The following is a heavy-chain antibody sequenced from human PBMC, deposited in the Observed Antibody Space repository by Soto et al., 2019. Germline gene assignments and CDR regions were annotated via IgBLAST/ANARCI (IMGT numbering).Heavy chain of an antibody. CDR3: AREYRGYSYGYWAFEYFQH. CDR1: GGTFSSYA. J-gene: IGHJ1*01. CDR2: IIPIFGTA. Sequence: AASVKVSCKASGGTFSSYAISWVRQAPGQGLEWMGGIIPIFGTANYAQKFQGRVTITADKSTSTAYMELSSLRSEDTAVYYCAREYRGYSYGYWAFEYFQHWGQGTLVTVSS. D-gene: IGHD5-18*01. V-gene: IGHV1-69*06.